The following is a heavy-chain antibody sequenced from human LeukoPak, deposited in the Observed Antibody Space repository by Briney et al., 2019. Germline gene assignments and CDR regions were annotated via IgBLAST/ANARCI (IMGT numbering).Heavy chain of an antibody. CDR3: ARDSEAYYYDSSGYYYSGYYFDY. CDR1: GGSISSYY. Sequence: SETLSLTCTVSGGSISSYYWSWIRQPAGKGLEWIGRIYTSGSINYNPSLKSRVTMSVDTSKNQFSLKLSSVTAADTAVYYCARDSEAYYYDSSGYYYSGYYFDYWGQGTLVTVSS. V-gene: IGHV4-4*07. CDR2: IYTSGSI. D-gene: IGHD3-22*01. J-gene: IGHJ4*02.